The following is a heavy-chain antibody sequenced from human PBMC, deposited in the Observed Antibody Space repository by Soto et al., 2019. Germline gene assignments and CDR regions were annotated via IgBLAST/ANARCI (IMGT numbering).Heavy chain of an antibody. J-gene: IGHJ3*02. V-gene: IGHV4-39*01. CDR3: ARPDSSWYWVGWAFDI. CDR1: GGSISSSSYY. CDR2: IYYSGST. Sequence: QLQLQESGPGLVKPSETLSLTCTVSGGSISSSSYYWGWIRQPPGKGLEWIGSIYYSGSTYYNPSLKSRVTISVDTSKNQFSLKLSSVTAADTAVYYCARPDSSWYWVGWAFDIWGQGTMVTVSS. D-gene: IGHD6-13*01.